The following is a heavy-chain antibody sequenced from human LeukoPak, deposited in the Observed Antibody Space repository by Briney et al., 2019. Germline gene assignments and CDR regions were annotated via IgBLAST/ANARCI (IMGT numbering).Heavy chain of an antibody. J-gene: IGHJ4*02. D-gene: IGHD4-23*01. CDR3: ARRAGGYSHPYDY. CDR2: ISYDGSNK. V-gene: IGHV3-30*14. Sequence: AGGSLRLSCAASGFTFSSYAMHWVRQAPGKGLEWVAVISYDGSNKYYADSVKGRFTISRDNSKNTLYLQMNSLRAEDTAVYYCARRAGGYSHPYDYWGQGTLVTVSS. CDR1: GFTFSSYA.